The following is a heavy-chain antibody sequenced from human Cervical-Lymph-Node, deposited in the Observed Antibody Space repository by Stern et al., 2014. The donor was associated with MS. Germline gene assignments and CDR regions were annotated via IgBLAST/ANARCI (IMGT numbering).Heavy chain of an antibody. V-gene: IGHV3-9*01. J-gene: IGHJ4*02. Sequence: VHLAESGRGPVQPPRPLTLSCAASGFTLHDCAMHWVRQAPGKGLEWVSGISWNSNNIGYADSVRGRFTISRDNAKNSLYLQMNGLRPEDTALYYCAKDISERHCYFDSWGEGTLVTVSS. CDR2: ISWNSNNI. CDR3: AKDISERHCYFDS. CDR1: GFTLHDCA. D-gene: IGHD3-16*02.